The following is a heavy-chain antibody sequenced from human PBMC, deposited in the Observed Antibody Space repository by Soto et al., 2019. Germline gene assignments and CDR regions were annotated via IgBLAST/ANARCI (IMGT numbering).Heavy chain of an antibody. CDR3: ARDRITIFGVVIAPYYFDY. V-gene: IGHV3-30-3*01. D-gene: IGHD3-3*01. J-gene: IGHJ4*02. Sequence: GGSLRLSCAASGFTFSSYAMHWVRQAPGKGLEWVAVISYDGSNKYYADSVKGRFTISRDNSKNTLYLQMNSLRAEDTAVYYCARDRITIFGVVIAPYYFDYWGQGTLVTVSS. CDR2: ISYDGSNK. CDR1: GFTFSSYA.